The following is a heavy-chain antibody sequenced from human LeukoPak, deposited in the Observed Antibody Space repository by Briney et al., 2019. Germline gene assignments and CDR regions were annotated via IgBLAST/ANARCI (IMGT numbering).Heavy chain of an antibody. CDR3: ARGGPTNYDFWSGTLTSTAFDI. D-gene: IGHD3-3*01. V-gene: IGHV4-30-2*01. CDR1: GGSISSGGYS. Sequence: SETLSLTCAVSGGSISSGGYSWSWLRQPPGKGLEWIGYIYHSGSTYYNPSLKSRVTISVDRSKNQFSLKLSSVTAADTAVYYCARGGPTNYDFWSGTLTSTAFDIWGQGTMVTVSS. CDR2: IYHSGST. J-gene: IGHJ3*02.